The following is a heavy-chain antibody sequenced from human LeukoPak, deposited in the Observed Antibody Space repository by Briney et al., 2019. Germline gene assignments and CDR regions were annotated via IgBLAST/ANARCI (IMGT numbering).Heavy chain of an antibody. J-gene: IGHJ3*02. CDR2: ISGSGGST. D-gene: IGHD3-22*01. Sequence: GGSLRLSCAASGFTFSSYAMSWVRQAPGKGLEWVSAISGSGGSTYYADSVKGRFTISRDNAKNSLYLQMNSLRAEDTAVYYCARSYYDSSGYYYFPDQTKKSDAFDIWGQGTMVTVSS. CDR1: GFTFSSYA. CDR3: ARSYYDSSGYYYFPDQTKKSDAFDI. V-gene: IGHV3-23*01.